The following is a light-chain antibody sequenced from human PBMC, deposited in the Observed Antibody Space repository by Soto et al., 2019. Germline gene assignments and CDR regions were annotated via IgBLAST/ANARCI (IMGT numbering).Light chain of an antibody. CDR3: QKSDHLPL. CDR2: DAS. V-gene: IGKV1-33*01. Sequence: DIQMTQSLPSLSASVGDRVTITCQASQDIGNSLNWFQHKPGKAPNLVIYDASNLEIGVPSRFSGSGSGTDFTFTITSLRPEDIAIYYCQKSDHLPLFGPGTKVESK. CDR1: QDIGNS. J-gene: IGKJ3*01.